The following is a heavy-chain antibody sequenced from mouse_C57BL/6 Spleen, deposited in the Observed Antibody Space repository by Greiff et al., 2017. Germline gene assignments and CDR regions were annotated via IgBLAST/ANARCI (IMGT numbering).Heavy chain of an antibody. CDR3: TRRDYYGSRDYAMGY. Sequence: QVQLQQSGAELVRPGASVTLSCKASGYTFTDYEMHWVKQTPVHGLEWIGAIDPETGGTAYNQKFKGKAILTADKASSTAYMELRSLTSEYSAVYYCTRRDYYGSRDYAMGYWGQGTSVTVSS. CDR1: GYTFTDYE. CDR2: IDPETGGT. V-gene: IGHV1-15*01. J-gene: IGHJ4*01. D-gene: IGHD1-1*01.